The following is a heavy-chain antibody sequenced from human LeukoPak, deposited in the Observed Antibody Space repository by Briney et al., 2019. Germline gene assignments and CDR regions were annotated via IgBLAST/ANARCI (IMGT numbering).Heavy chain of an antibody. CDR2: ISYDGSNK. Sequence: GGSLRLSCAASGFTFSSYAMHWVRQAPGKGLEWVAVISYDGSNKYYADSVKGRFTISRDNSKNTLYLQMNSLRAEDTAVYYCARECGGDCYPAFDYWGQGALVTVSS. D-gene: IGHD2-21*02. CDR3: ARECGGDCYPAFDY. V-gene: IGHV3-30-3*01. CDR1: GFTFSSYA. J-gene: IGHJ4*02.